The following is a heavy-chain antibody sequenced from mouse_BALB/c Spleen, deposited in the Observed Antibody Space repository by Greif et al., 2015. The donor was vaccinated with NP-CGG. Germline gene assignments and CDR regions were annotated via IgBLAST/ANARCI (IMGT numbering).Heavy chain of an antibody. J-gene: IGHJ3*01. CDR1: GFNIKDTY. D-gene: IGHD1-2*01. Sequence: SGAELVKPGASVKLSCTASGFNIKDTYMHWVKQRPEQGLEWIGRIDPANGNTKYDPKFQGKATITADTSSNTAYLQLSSLTSEDTAVYYCARAITTAYWGQGTLVTVSA. V-gene: IGHV14-3*02. CDR2: IDPANGNT. CDR3: ARAITTAY.